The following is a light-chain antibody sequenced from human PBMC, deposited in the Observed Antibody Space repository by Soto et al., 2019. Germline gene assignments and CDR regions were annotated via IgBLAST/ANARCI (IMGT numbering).Light chain of an antibody. Sequence: DIQMTQSPSSLSASVGDRVTITCRASQSISSYLNWYQQKPGKAPKLLIYAASSLQSGVPSRFSGSGSGTDFTLTISSLQPEDFATYYCQHSHSTPITHGHGTRLEIK. V-gene: IGKV1-39*01. CDR3: QHSHSTPIT. J-gene: IGKJ5*01. CDR1: QSISSY. CDR2: AAS.